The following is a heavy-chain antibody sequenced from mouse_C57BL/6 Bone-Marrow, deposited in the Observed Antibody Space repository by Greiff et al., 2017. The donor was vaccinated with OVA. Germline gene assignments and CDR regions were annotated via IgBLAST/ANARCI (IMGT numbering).Heavy chain of an antibody. CDR1: GFTFSSYT. V-gene: IGHV5-9*01. D-gene: IGHD1-1*01. CDR3: ARHEYYGFAY. Sequence: EVQGVESGGGLVKPGGSLKLSCAASGFTFSSYTMSWVRQTPEKRLEWVATISGGGGNTYYPDSVKGRFTISRDNAKNTLYLQMSSLRSEDTALYYCARHEYYGFAYWGQGTLVTVSA. J-gene: IGHJ3*01. CDR2: ISGGGGNT.